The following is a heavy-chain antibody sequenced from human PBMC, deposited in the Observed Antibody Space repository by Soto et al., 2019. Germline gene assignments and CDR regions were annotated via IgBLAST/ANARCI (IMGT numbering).Heavy chain of an antibody. D-gene: IGHD6-6*01. CDR1: GDSISSNVW. J-gene: IGHJ4*02. Sequence: SETLSLTCVVSGDSISSNVWWSWVRQPPGKGLEWIGEVYHNGLTNYNSSLRSRVTMSVDTSKNQFSLKLTSVTAADTAVYYCAKDRIAARPPTLGYWGQGTLVTVSS. CDR3: AKDRIAARPPTLGY. V-gene: IGHV4-4*02. CDR2: VYHNGLT.